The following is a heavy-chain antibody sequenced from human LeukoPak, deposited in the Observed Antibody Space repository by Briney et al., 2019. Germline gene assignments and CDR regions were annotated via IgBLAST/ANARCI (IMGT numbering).Heavy chain of an antibody. Sequence: GGSLRLSCAASGFTFSSYGMHWVGQAPGKGLEWVARISYDGENKYYADSVKGRFTISRDNSKNTVSVQMNSLRAEDTAVYYCVNLMGDYVDYWGQGTLVTVSS. J-gene: IGHJ4*02. V-gene: IGHV3-30*18. D-gene: IGHD2-8*01. CDR1: GFTFSSYG. CDR3: VNLMGDYVDY. CDR2: ISYDGENK.